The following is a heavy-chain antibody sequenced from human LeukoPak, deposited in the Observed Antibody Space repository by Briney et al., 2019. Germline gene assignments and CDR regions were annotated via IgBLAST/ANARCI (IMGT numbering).Heavy chain of an antibody. Sequence: GGSLRLSCAASGFTFDDYAMHWVRQAPGKGLEWVSGISWNSGSIGYADSVKGRFTISRDNAKNSLYLQMNSLRAEDTALYYCVKDIRAAAGTIDYWGQGTLVTVSS. CDR3: VKDIRAAAGTIDY. J-gene: IGHJ4*02. CDR2: ISWNSGSI. CDR1: GFTFDDYA. D-gene: IGHD6-13*01. V-gene: IGHV3-9*01.